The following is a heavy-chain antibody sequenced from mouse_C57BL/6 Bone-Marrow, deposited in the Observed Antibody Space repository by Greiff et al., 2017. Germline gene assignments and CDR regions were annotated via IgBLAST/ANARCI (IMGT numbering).Heavy chain of an antibody. Sequence: EVHLVESGPGLAKPSQTLSLTCSVTGYSITSDYWNWIRKFPGNKLEYMGYISYSGSTYYNPSLKSRISITRDTSKNQYYLQLNSVTTEDTATYYCARSVTQYYYAMDYWGQGTSVTVSS. D-gene: IGHD2-1*01. CDR2: ISYSGST. J-gene: IGHJ4*01. V-gene: IGHV3-8*01. CDR3: ARSVTQYYYAMDY. CDR1: GYSITSDY.